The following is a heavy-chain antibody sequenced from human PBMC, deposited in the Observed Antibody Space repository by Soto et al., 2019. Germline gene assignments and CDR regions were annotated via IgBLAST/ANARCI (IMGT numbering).Heavy chain of an antibody. D-gene: IGHD5-18*01. CDR2: ISGSGGST. CDR1: GFTFSSYA. CDR3: AAAMVGLYYGMDV. J-gene: IGHJ6*02. Sequence: LRLSCAASGFTFSSYAMSWVRQAPGEGLEWVSAISGSGGSTYYADSVKGRFTISRDNSKNTLYLQMNSLRAEDTAVYYCAAAMVGLYYGMDVWGQGTTVTVSS. V-gene: IGHV3-23*01.